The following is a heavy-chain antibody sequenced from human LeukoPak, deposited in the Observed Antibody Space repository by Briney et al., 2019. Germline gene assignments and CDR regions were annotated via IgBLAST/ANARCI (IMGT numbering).Heavy chain of an antibody. J-gene: IGHJ4*02. D-gene: IGHD3-22*01. Sequence: GGSLRLSCAASGFTFSSYSMHWVRQAPGKGLEWVSSISSSSSNIYYADSVKGRFTISRDNAKNSLYLQMNSLRAEDTAVYYCARVSNYYDSSGYYVGIDYWGQGTLVTVSS. CDR1: GFTFSSYS. CDR2: ISSSSSNI. CDR3: ARVSNYYDSSGYYVGIDY. V-gene: IGHV3-21*01.